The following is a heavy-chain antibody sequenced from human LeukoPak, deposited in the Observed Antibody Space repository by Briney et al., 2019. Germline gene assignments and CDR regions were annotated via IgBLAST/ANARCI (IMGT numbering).Heavy chain of an antibody. J-gene: IGHJ6*02. Sequence: GGSLRLSCAASGFTFSSYGMHWVRQAPGKGLEWVAFIRYDGSNKYYADSVKGRFTISRDNAKNSLYLQMNSLRAEDTAVYYCARVRGGEDGMDVWGQGTTVTVSS. D-gene: IGHD4-17*01. CDR2: IRYDGSNK. CDR1: GFTFSSYG. V-gene: IGHV3-30*02. CDR3: ARVRGGEDGMDV.